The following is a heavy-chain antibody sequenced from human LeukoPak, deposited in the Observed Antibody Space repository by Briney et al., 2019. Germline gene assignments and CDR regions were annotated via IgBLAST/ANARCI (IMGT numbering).Heavy chain of an antibody. CDR3: ARGGPTIVPAAIADY. J-gene: IGHJ4*02. CDR1: GFTFSSCA. V-gene: IGHV3-30*04. Sequence: PGGSLRLSCAVSGFTFSSCAMNWVRQAPGKGLEWVAVISYDGSNKYYADSVKGRFTISRDNSKNTLYLQMNSLRAEDTAVYYCARGGPTIVPAAIADYWGRGTLVTVSS. CDR2: ISYDGSNK. D-gene: IGHD2-2*01.